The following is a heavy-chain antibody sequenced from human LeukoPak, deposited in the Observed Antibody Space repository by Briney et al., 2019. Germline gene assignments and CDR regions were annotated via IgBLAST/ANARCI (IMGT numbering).Heavy chain of an antibody. CDR1: GFRFSSYW. CDR2: IDTDGSST. D-gene: IGHD3-3*01. V-gene: IGHV3-74*01. CDR3: ARAPNDYWSGYSASFDY. Sequence: GGSLRLSCAASGFRFSSYWMHWVRQAPGKGLVWVSRIDTDGSSTRYADSVKGRFTISRDNAKNTLYLQMNSLRAEDTAVYYCARAPNDYWSGYSASFDYWGQGTLVTVSS. J-gene: IGHJ4*02.